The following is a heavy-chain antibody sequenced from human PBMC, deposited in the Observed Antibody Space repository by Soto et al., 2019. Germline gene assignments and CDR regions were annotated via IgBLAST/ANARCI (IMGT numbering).Heavy chain of an antibody. D-gene: IGHD6-19*01. V-gene: IGHV1-46*01. CDR3: ARGSQGSSGWYSADY. CDR2: INPIGGST. Sequence: ASVKVSCKASGYTFTSYYIHWVRQAPGQGFEWMGLINPIGGSTSYAQMFQVRVTMTTDASTSTVYMELSSLRSDDTAVYYCARGSQGSSGWYSADYWGQGTPVTVSS. J-gene: IGHJ4*02. CDR1: GYTFTSYY.